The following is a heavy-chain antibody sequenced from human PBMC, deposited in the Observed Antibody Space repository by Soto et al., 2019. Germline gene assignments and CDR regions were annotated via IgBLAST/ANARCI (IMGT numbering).Heavy chain of an antibody. J-gene: IGHJ3*01. CDR2: ISYEGNNK. CDR3: ARDQLYYNDISGRPSNAFDV. CDR1: GLTFSSHG. Sequence: GGSLRLSCAASGLTFSSHGMHWVRQPTGKGLEWVATISYEGNNKYYVDSVKGRFTISRDNAKNSLYLQMNSLRAEDTAVYYCARDQLYYNDISGRPSNAFDVWGQGTMVTVSS. D-gene: IGHD3-22*01. V-gene: IGHV3-30*03.